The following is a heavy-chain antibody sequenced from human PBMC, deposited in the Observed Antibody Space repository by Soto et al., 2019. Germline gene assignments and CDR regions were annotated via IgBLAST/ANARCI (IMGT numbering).Heavy chain of an antibody. CDR3: ATAHPRGPAF. J-gene: IGHJ4*02. D-gene: IGHD5-12*01. CDR1: GFTCSNAW. V-gene: IGHV3-15*01. Sequence: EVQLVESGGGLVKPGESLRLSCAASGFTCSNAWMNWVRQAPGKWLEWVDLIKGNTDGGTIDYPATVRGRFIISRDDSTTTLYLQMNSLKTEDTAVYYCATAHPRGPAFWGQGTLVPVSS. CDR2: IKGNTDGGTI.